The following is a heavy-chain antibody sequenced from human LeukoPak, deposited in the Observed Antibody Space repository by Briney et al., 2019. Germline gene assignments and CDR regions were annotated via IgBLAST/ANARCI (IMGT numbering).Heavy chain of an antibody. CDR1: GFTFSSYG. Sequence: GGSLRLSCAASGFTFSSYGMHWVRQAPGAELEWVAVIWYDGSKKYYADSVKGRFTISRDNSKNTLYLQMNSLRAEDTAVFYCARSIIVGGTTRDDAFDIWGQGTMVTVSS. CDR2: IWYDGSKK. D-gene: IGHD1-26*01. V-gene: IGHV3-33*01. CDR3: ARSIIVGGTTRDDAFDI. J-gene: IGHJ3*02.